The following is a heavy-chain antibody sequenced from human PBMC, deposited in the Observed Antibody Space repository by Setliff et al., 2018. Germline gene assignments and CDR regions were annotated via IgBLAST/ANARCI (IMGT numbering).Heavy chain of an antibody. V-gene: IGHV4-31*03. CDR2: IYYSGSTS. CDR3: ARGRAGHSGH. CDR1: GGSISSGGYY. J-gene: IGHJ4*02. D-gene: IGHD6-19*01. Sequence: SETLSLTCTVSGGSISSGGYYWSWIRQHPGKGLEWIGYIYYSGSTSYYNPSLKSRVTXXXDTXKNXXSLKLSSVTAADTAVYYCARGRAGHSGHWGQGTLVTVSS.